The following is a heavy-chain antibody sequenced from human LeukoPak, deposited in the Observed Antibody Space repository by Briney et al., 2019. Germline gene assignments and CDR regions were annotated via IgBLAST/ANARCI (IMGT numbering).Heavy chain of an antibody. CDR3: ARGDGYYFGS. J-gene: IGHJ4*02. CDR2: IREDGSDD. Sequence: PGGSLRLSCAASGFTLGHYWMNWVRLAPGKGLAWVANIREDGSDDTYVDSVKGRFTISRDNAKNSLFLQMNNLRAEDTAVYYRARGDGYYFGSWGQGTLVTVSS. V-gene: IGHV3-7*03. CDR1: GFTLGHYW.